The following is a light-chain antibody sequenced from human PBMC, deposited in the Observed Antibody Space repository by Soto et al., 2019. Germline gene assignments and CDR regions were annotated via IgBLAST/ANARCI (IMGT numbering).Light chain of an antibody. J-gene: IGKJ4*01. V-gene: IGKV3D-15*01. Sequence: EIVLTQSPDTLSLSPGERSTLSCRARQPLSNNLAWYPQKPGQPPRLLIYDASRRATGIPARFSGCGSETEFTLTINRLQSEDFAVYYCQQDNRCPLTFGGGTKVELQ. CDR2: DAS. CDR3: QQDNRCPLT. CDR1: QPLSNN.